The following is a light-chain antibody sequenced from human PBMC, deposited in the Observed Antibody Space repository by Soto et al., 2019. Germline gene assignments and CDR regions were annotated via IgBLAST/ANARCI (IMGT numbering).Light chain of an antibody. CDR3: QQYDSSPWT. Sequence: EIVLTQSPGTLSLSPGERATLSCRASQSVSSTYLAWYQQKPGQAPRLLIYGASSRATGIPDRFSGSGSGTDFTLTISRLEPEDFAVYYCQQYDSSPWTFGQGIK. J-gene: IGKJ1*01. V-gene: IGKV3-20*01. CDR1: QSVSSTY. CDR2: GAS.